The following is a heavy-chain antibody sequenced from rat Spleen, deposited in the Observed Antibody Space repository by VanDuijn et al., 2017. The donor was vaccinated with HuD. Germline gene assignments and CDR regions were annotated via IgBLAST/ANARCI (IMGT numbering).Heavy chain of an antibody. CDR3: ARQWDY. CDR2: ISYDGYIT. CDR1: GFTFNNYG. V-gene: IGHV5-29*01. J-gene: IGHJ2*01. Sequence: EVQLVESGGGLVQPGRSLKVSCAASGFTFNNYGMAWVRQAPTKGLEWVAIISYDGYITYYRDSVKGRFSISRDNAKSTLYLQMDSLRSEDTATYYCARQWDYWGQGVMVTVSS.